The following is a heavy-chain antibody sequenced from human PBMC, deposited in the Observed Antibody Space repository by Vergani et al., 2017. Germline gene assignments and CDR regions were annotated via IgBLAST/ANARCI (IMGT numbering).Heavy chain of an antibody. Sequence: QVQLVQSGAEVKKPGSSVKVSCKASGGTFSSYTISWVRQAPGQGLEWMGRIIPILGIANYAQKFQGRVTITADKSTSTAYMELSSLRSEDTAVYYCARDLGYCSGGSCYTWGQGTLVTVSS. V-gene: IGHV1-69*08. CDR3: ARDLGYCSGGSCYT. J-gene: IGHJ4*02. CDR1: GGTFSSYT. D-gene: IGHD2-15*01. CDR2: IIPILGIA.